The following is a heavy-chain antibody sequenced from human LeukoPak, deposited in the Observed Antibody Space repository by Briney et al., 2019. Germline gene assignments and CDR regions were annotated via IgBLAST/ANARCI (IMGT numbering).Heavy chain of an antibody. J-gene: IGHJ4*02. CDR1: GFTFDSYW. V-gene: IGHV3-74*01. CDR2: IKNDGSYT. Sequence: GGSLRLSCSASGFTFDSYWMHWVRQVPGWGLVWVSRIKNDGSYTNYTESVKGRFTISRDNAKNTLYLQMNSLRAEDTAVYYCVRGDSGYPDYWGQGTLVTVSS. D-gene: IGHD5-12*01. CDR3: VRGDSGYPDY.